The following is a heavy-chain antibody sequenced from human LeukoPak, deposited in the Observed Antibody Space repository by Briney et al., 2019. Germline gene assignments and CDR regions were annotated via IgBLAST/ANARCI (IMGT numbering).Heavy chain of an antibody. CDR3: AMGAGAFGGVIVNFDY. J-gene: IGHJ4*02. V-gene: IGHV1-69*01. CDR1: GGTFSSYA. CDR2: IIPIFGTT. D-gene: IGHD3-16*02. Sequence: SVKVSCKASGGTFSSYAISWVRQAPGQGLEWMGGIIPIFGTTTYAQRFQGRVTITADESTSTAYMELSSLRSEDTAVYYCAMGAGAFGGVIVNFDYWGQGTLVTVSS.